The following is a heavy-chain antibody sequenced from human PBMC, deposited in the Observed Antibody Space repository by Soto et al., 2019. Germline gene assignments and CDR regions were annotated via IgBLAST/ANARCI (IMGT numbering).Heavy chain of an antibody. CDR1: GGSIRPADYW. CDR3: ARGPSGDKVDS. V-gene: IGHV4-30-4*01. CDR2: IYDGGRT. D-gene: IGHD7-27*01. Sequence: QVQLQESGPGLVKPSQTLPLTSTVSGGSIRPADYWGGGIRRSPAMGLEWIGHIYDGGRTYNNPSLESRVTMSVDTSKSQLSLTLSSVSAADTAVYYCARGPSGDKVDSWGQGTLVTVSS. J-gene: IGHJ4*02.